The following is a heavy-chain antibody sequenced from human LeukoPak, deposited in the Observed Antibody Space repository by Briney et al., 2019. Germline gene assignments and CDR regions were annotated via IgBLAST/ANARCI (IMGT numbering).Heavy chain of an antibody. CDR3: AGGSYYGSGSRPGYFDH. D-gene: IGHD3-10*01. V-gene: IGHV3-53*01. CDR2: KDNFGNT. CDR1: GFSVSNNY. J-gene: IGHJ4*02. Sequence: GGSLRVSCAASGFSVSNNYMNWVRQAPGKGLEWVSVKDNFGNTYYTDSVKGRFTISRDISKNTVYLQMNTLSAEDTAVYYCAGGSYYGSGSRPGYFDHWGQGTLVTVSS.